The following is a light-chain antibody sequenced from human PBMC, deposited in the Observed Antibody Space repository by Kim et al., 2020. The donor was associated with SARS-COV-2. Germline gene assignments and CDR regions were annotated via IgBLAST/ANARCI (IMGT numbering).Light chain of an antibody. CDR2: AAS. J-gene: IGKJ4*01. V-gene: IGKV1-39*01. CDR3: QQSHTAPLLT. CDR1: QSINTY. Sequence: ASAGDRVTIPCRASQSINTYLDCYQQKPGKAPKLLIYAASTLQSGVPSRFSGSGSGTDFTLTISSLQPEDFATYYCQQSHTAPLLTFGGGTKLEI.